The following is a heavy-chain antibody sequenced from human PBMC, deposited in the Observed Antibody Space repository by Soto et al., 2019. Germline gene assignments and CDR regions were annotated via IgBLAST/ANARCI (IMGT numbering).Heavy chain of an antibody. CDR3: ASQSDDYGYFDY. Sequence: SETLSLTCAVSGGAISRSNWWSRVRQPPGKGLEWIGEIYHSGSTNYNPSLKSLVTISVDKSKNQFSLKLSSVTAADTAVYYCASQSDDYGYFDYWGQGTLVTVSS. J-gene: IGHJ4*02. D-gene: IGHD4-17*01. V-gene: IGHV4-4*02. CDR1: GGAISRSNW. CDR2: IYHSGST.